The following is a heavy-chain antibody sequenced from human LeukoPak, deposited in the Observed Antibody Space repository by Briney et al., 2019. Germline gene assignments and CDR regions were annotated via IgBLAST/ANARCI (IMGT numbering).Heavy chain of an antibody. CDR2: ISGSGGST. Sequence: GSLRLSCAASGFTFSSYAMSWVRQAPGKGLEWVSAISGSGGSTYYADSVKGRFTISRDNSKNTLYLQMNSLRAEDTAVYYCAKVDGSGSYYYYYGMDVWGQGTTVTVSS. V-gene: IGHV3-23*01. J-gene: IGHJ6*02. CDR1: GFTFSSYA. CDR3: AKVDGSGSYYYYYGMDV. D-gene: IGHD3-10*01.